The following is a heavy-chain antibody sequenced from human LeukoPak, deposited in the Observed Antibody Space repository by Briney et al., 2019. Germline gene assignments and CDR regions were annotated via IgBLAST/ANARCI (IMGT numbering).Heavy chain of an antibody. V-gene: IGHV1-8*02. Sequence: ASVKVSCKASGYTFTSYGISWVRQAPGQGLEWMGWMNPNSGNTGYAQKFQGRVTMTRNTSISTAYMELSSLRSEDTAVYYCARGPRIVGATTSYYFDYWGQGTLVTVSS. J-gene: IGHJ4*02. CDR2: MNPNSGNT. CDR3: ARGPRIVGATTSYYFDY. D-gene: IGHD1-26*01. CDR1: GYTFTSYG.